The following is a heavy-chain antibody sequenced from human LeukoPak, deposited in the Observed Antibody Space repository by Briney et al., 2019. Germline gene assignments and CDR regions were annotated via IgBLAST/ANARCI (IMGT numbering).Heavy chain of an antibody. J-gene: IGHJ4*02. V-gene: IGHV3-23*01. Sequence: PGGSLRLSCAGSEFTFSSYAMSWVRQAPGKGLEWVSAISGGGGSTYYADSVKGRFTISRDNSKNTLYLQMNSLRAEDTAIYYCARRPPPSPYGDYFDYWGQGTLVTVSS. CDR1: EFTFSSYA. D-gene: IGHD4-17*01. CDR2: ISGGGGST. CDR3: ARRPPPSPYGDYFDY.